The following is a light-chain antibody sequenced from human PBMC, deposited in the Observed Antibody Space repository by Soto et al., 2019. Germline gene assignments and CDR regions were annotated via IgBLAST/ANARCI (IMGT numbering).Light chain of an antibody. CDR2: DVT. CDR1: SSDVGRYNY. V-gene: IGLV2-14*03. Sequence: QSALTQPASVSGSPGQSITISCTGTSSDVGRYNYVSWYQQHPGKAPKFMIYDVTTRPSGVSNRFSGSKSGNTASLTISGLQAEDEADYYCSSFTSSDTVLFGGVTQLTVL. CDR3: SSFTSSDTVL. J-gene: IGLJ2*01.